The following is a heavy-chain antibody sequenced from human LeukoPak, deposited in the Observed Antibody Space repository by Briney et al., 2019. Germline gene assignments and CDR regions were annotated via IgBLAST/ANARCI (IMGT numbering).Heavy chain of an antibody. Sequence: GGSLRLSCVASGFTFSNFAMSWVRQAPGKGLEWVSAISAAGDKTYYSDSAEGRLTVSRDNSKNTLYLQMNSLRAEDTAVYYCAKDQRLRFLEWLFDYWGQGTLVTVSS. J-gene: IGHJ4*02. D-gene: IGHD3-3*01. CDR2: ISAAGDKT. CDR1: GFTFSNFA. CDR3: AKDQRLRFLEWLFDY. V-gene: IGHV3-23*01.